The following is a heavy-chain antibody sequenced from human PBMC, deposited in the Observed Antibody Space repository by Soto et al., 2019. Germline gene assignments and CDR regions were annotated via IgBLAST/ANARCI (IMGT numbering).Heavy chain of an antibody. CDR1: GYTFYNYA. J-gene: IGHJ3*02. V-gene: IGHV1-3*01. D-gene: IGHD5-12*01. Sequence: QVQLVQSGAQVKKPGASVKVSCKASGYTFYNYALHLVRQAPGRRLEWMGWIHAGNGYTKYSQSFQVRVTITRDTSASTVHMDLSSLRSEDTAVYYCARVQYSGYDFKLAFDIWGQGTMVTVSS. CDR2: IHAGNGYT. CDR3: ARVQYSGYDFKLAFDI.